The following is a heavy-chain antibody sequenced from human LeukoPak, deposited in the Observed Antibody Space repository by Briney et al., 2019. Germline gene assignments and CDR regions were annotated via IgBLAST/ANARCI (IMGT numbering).Heavy chain of an antibody. CDR3: ARDSPQIVVVPAATLYYYYYMDV. J-gene: IGHJ6*03. D-gene: IGHD2-2*01. CDR1: GFTLSNAW. CDR2: INHSGST. Sequence: GSLRLSCAASGFTLSNAWMNWVRQAPSKGLEWIGEINHSGSTNYNPSLKSRVTISVDTSKNQFSLKLSSVTAADTAVYYCARDSPQIVVVPAATLYYYYYMDVWGKGTTVTVSS. V-gene: IGHV4-34*01.